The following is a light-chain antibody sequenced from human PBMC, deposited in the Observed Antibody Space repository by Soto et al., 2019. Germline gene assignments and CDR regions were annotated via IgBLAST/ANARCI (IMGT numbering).Light chain of an antibody. Sequence: ERAPTPSRVSQNLGSSYLAWYQQKRGQAPRLLIYGASRRATGIPARFSGSGSETDFTLTISSLEPEAFAVYYCQQRGDCPRTVGQGTRLEIK. J-gene: IGKJ5*01. CDR1: QNLGSSY. V-gene: IGKV3D-20*02. CDR2: GAS. CDR3: QQRGDCPRT.